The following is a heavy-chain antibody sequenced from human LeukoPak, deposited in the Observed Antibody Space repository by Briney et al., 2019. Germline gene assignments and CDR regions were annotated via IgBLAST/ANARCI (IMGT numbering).Heavy chain of an antibody. CDR2: IRYDGSNE. Sequence: AGGSLRLSCAASGFIFSSYGMHWVRQAPGKGLEWVAFIRYDGSNEYYADSVKGRFTISRDNSQNTLYLQMNSLRVEDTAVYYCVRILDSAWGELGYWGQGTLVTVTS. J-gene: IGHJ4*02. CDR3: VRILDSAWGELGY. CDR1: GFIFSSYG. V-gene: IGHV3-30*02. D-gene: IGHD6-19*01.